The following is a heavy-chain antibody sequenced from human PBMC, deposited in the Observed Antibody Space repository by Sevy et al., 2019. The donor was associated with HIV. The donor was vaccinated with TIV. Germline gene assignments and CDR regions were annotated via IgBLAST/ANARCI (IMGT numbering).Heavy chain of an antibody. CDR1: GFTFSSYG. V-gene: IGHV3-30*18. J-gene: IGHJ6*02. Sequence: GGSLRLSCAASGFTFSSYGMHWVRQAPGKGLEWVAVISYDGSNKYYADSVKGRFTISRDNSENTLYLQMNSLRAEDTAVYYCAKGLKIFGVVMDVYYYYGMDVWGQGTTVTVSS. D-gene: IGHD3-3*01. CDR3: AKGLKIFGVVMDVYYYYGMDV. CDR2: ISYDGSNK.